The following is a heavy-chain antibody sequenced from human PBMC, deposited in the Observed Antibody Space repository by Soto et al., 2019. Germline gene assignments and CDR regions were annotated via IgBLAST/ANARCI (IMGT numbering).Heavy chain of an antibody. CDR2: INPGGGT. D-gene: IGHD2-15*01. CDR3: ARVYCSGGSCYGIDY. J-gene: IGHJ4*02. V-gene: IGHV1-46*01. Sequence: QVQLVQSGAEVKKPGASVKVSCKASGYTFTSYYVHWVRQAPGQGLEWMGIINPGGGTSYAQKFQGRVTXTXGXSXXTVYKELSSLRSEDTDVYYCARVYCSGGSCYGIDYWGQGTLVTVSS. CDR1: GYTFTSYY.